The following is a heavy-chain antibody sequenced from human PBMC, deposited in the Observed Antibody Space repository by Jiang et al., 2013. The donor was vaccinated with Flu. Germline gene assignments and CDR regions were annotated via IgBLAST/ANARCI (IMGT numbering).Heavy chain of an antibody. CDR2: IYPNSGNT. CDR3: ARGKREEWLAYLDF. Sequence: QLVESGAEAKKPGASVMVSCKTSGYTFTAFYIHWVRQAPGQGPEWMGWIYPNSGNTHYAQRYEARVTMTMDRSLTTAYIELRGLRFDDSAVYFCARGKREEWLAYLDFWGQGTLVTVSS. CDR1: GYTFTAFY. V-gene: IGHV1-2*02. D-gene: IGHD6-19*01. J-gene: IGHJ4*02.